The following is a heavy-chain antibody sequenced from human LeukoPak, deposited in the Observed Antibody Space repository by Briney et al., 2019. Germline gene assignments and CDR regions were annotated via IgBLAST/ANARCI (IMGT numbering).Heavy chain of an antibody. CDR2: IDPSDSYT. CDR3: ARLGYYDGSAYPNFDY. CDR1: GYSFTSYW. D-gene: IGHD3-22*01. V-gene: IGHV5-10-1*01. J-gene: IGHJ4*02. Sequence: GESLKISCQGSGYSFTSYWISWVRQMPGKGLEWTGKIDPSDSYTNYSPSFQGHVAISADKSISTAYLQWSSLRASDTAMYYCARLGYYDGSAYPNFDYWGQGTLVTVSS.